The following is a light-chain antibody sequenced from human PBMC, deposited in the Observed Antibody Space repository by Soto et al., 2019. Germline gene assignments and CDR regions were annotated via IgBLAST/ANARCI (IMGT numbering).Light chain of an antibody. CDR1: QSVSRY. J-gene: IGKJ5*01. Sequence: EIVLTQSPATLSLSPGEIATLSYRVSQSVSRYLAWYQQKPGQAPRFLIYDASNRATGIPARFSGSGSGTDFTLTISSLEPEDFAVYYCQQRSDWPRITFGQGTRLEIK. CDR3: QQRSDWPRIT. CDR2: DAS. V-gene: IGKV3-11*01.